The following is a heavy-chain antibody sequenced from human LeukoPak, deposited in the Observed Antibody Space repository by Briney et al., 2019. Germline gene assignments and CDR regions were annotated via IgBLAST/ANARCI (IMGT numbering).Heavy chain of an antibody. J-gene: IGHJ6*03. CDR2: IYHSGST. V-gene: IGHV4-30-2*01. D-gene: IGHD3-10*01. CDR3: ARDRGSYYYYYMDV. Sequence: SETLSLTCTVSGGSISSSSYYWSWIRQPPGKGLEWFGYIYHSGSTYYNPSLKSRVTISVDRSKNQFSLKLSSVTAADTAVYYCARDRGSYYYYYMDVWGKGTTVTVSS. CDR1: GGSISSSSYY.